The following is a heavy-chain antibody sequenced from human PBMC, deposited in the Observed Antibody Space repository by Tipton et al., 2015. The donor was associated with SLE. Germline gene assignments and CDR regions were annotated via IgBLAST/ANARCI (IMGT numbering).Heavy chain of an antibody. CDR2: INDSGST. V-gene: IGHV4-34*01. CDR1: GGSFNNFY. CDR3: ARGCSGGSCYWGDN. D-gene: IGHD2-15*01. J-gene: IGHJ4*02. Sequence: TLSLTCTVYGGSFNNFYWSWIRQPPEKGLEWIGEINDSGSTKYNPSLKSRVTISSDPSKNQFSLKLNSVTAADTAVYYCARGCSGGSCYWGDNWGQGTLVTVSS.